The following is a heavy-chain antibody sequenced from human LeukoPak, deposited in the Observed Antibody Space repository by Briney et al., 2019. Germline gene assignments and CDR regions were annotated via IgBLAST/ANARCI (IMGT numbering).Heavy chain of an antibody. CDR3: TRDSGLAY. V-gene: IGHV3-72*01. Sequence: GGSLRLSCAASGFTFSDHWMDWVRQAPGKGLEWVGCSKNKRSNYVTDYAASVKGRFTISRDDSKNSLLLQMNSLKTEDTAVYYCTRDSGLAYWGQGTLVTVSS. J-gene: IGHJ4*02. CDR1: GFTFSDHW. CDR2: SKNKRSNYVT. D-gene: IGHD1-14*01.